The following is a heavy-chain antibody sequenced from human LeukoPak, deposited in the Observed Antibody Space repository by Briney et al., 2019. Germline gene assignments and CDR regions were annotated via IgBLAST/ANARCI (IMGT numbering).Heavy chain of an antibody. CDR2: ISSSSSYI. CDR3: ARRDDEWELPNSYYYYYYMDV. CDR1: GFTFSSYS. Sequence: GGSLRLSCAASGFTFSSYSMNWVRQAPGKGLEWVSSISSSSSYIYYADSVKGRFTISRDNAKNSLYLQMNSLRAEDTAVYYRARRDDEWELPNSYYYYYYMDVWGKGTTVTVSS. D-gene: IGHD1-26*01. J-gene: IGHJ6*03. V-gene: IGHV3-21*01.